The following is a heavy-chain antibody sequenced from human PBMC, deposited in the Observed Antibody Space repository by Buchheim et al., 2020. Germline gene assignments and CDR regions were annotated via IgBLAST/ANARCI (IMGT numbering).Heavy chain of an antibody. Sequence: QVQLVESGGGVVQPGRSLRLSCAASGFTFSSYGMHWVRQAPGKGLEWVAFIRYDGSNKYYADSVKGRFTISRDNSKNTLYLQMNRLRAEDTAVYYCAKDVLMVYATLYYYYGMDVWGQGTT. V-gene: IGHV3-30*02. J-gene: IGHJ6*02. CDR1: GFTFSSYG. CDR3: AKDVLMVYATLYYYYGMDV. D-gene: IGHD2-8*01. CDR2: IRYDGSNK.